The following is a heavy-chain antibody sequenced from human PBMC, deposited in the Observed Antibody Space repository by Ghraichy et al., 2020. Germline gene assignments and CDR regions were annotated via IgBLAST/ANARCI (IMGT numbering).Heavy chain of an antibody. CDR2: IYYSGST. CDR1: GGSISSSSYY. CDR3: ARPGGDILTGWPY. Sequence: SETLSLTCTVSGGSISSSSYYWGWIRQPPGKGLEWIGSIYYSGSTYYNPSLKSRVTISVDTSKNQFSLKLSSVTAADTAVYYCARPGGDILTGWPYWGQGTLVTVSS. D-gene: IGHD3-9*01. J-gene: IGHJ4*02. V-gene: IGHV4-39*01.